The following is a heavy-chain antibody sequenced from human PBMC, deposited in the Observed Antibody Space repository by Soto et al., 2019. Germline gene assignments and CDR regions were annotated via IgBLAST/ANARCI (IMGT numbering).Heavy chain of an antibody. V-gene: IGHV3-21*01. Sequence: PWWSLRLSCSASVFTFSSYSMNWVRQAPGKGLEWVSSISSSSSYIYYADSVKGRFTISRDNAKNSLYLRMNSLRAEDTAVYYCAREETGTFDYWGQGTLVTVSS. CDR1: VFTFSSYS. J-gene: IGHJ4*02. D-gene: IGHD1-1*01. CDR3: AREETGTFDY. CDR2: ISSSSSYI.